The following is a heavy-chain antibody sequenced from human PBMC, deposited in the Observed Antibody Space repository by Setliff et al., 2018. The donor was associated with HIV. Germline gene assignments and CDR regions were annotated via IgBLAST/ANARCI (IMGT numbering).Heavy chain of an antibody. CDR2: IYPGDSET. J-gene: IGHJ3*02. CDR3: ARRPYYDSWSGHQAFDI. D-gene: IGHD3-3*01. Sequence: GESLKISCKGPGYSFTSYWIGWVRQMPGKGLEWMGIIYPGDSETRYSPSFQGLVTISADKSISTAYLQWSSLRASDTAMYYCARRPYYDSWSGHQAFDIWGQGTMVTVSS. V-gene: IGHV5-51*01. CDR1: GYSFTSYW.